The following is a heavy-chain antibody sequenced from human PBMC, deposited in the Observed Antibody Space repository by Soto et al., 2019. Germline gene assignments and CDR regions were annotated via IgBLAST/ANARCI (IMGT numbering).Heavy chain of an antibody. J-gene: IGHJ6*02. CDR1: GYIFVNYG. V-gene: IGHV1-18*01. CDR2: ISPYSGNT. CDR3: AMVDNYVTPTPQDV. D-gene: IGHD3-16*01. Sequence: QVQLVQSGDEVRKPGSSVKVSCKASGYIFVNYGIAWVRQAPGQGLEWMGWISPYSGNTNYASKVQGRLTMTTDTPTSTAYMDMGSLTYDDTAVYYCAMVDNYVTPTPQDVWGQGTTVTVSS.